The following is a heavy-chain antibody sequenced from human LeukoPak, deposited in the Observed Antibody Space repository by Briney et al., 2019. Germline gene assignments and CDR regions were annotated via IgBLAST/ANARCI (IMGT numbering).Heavy chain of an antibody. CDR1: GFTFSSYA. J-gene: IGHJ4*02. Sequence: GGSLRLSCAASGFTFSSYAMSWVRQAPGKGLEWVSYISSSGSTIYYTYSVKGRFTISSDNAKNSLSLPINSLTAEDTAVYYCVRELRNWDGGVYFDYWGQGTLVTVSS. CDR2: ISSSGSTI. V-gene: IGHV3-48*04. D-gene: IGHD1-1*01. CDR3: VRELRNWDGGVYFDY.